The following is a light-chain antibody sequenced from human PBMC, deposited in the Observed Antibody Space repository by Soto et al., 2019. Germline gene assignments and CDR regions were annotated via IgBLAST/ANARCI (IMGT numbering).Light chain of an antibody. J-gene: IGLJ3*02. CDR2: VVS. CDR3: CSHTSSVTWV. V-gene: IGLV2-14*01. Sequence: QSALTQPASVSGSPGQSITISCTGTSSDVGGYNYVSWYQHHPGKAPKLMIFVVSNRPSGVSDRFSGSKSGNTASLTISGLQAEDEADYYCCSHTSSVTWVFGGGTKLTVL. CDR1: SSDVGGYNY.